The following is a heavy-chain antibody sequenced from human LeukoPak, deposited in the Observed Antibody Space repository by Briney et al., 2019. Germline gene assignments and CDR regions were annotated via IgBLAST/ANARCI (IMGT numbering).Heavy chain of an antibody. Sequence: ASVKVSCKASGGTFSSYAISWVRQAPGQGLEWMGRIIPILGIANYAQKFQGRVTITADKSTSTAYMELSSLRSEDTAVYYCARDVTMVSGAFDIWGQGTMVPVSS. J-gene: IGHJ3*02. V-gene: IGHV1-69*04. CDR3: ARDVTMVSGAFDI. D-gene: IGHD3-10*01. CDR2: IIPILGIA. CDR1: GGTFSSYA.